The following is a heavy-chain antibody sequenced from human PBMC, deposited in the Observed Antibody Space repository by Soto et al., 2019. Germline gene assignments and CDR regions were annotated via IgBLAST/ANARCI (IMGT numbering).Heavy chain of an antibody. CDR1: GFTFSSYA. J-gene: IGHJ2*01. D-gene: IGHD4-4*01. CDR3: ARPLWRNDYNGGYFDL. Sequence: QVQLVESGGGVVQPGRSLRLSCAASGFTFSSYAMHWVRQAPGKGLEWVAAISYDGSNKYYADSVKGRFTISRDNSKNTLYLQMNSLRAEDTAVYYCARPLWRNDYNGGYFDLWGRGTLVTVSS. V-gene: IGHV3-30-3*01. CDR2: ISYDGSNK.